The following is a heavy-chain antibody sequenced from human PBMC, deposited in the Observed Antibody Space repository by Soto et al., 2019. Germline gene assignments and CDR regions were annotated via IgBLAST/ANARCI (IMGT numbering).Heavy chain of an antibody. CDR1: GYTFINYG. V-gene: IGHV1-18*01. Sequence: QVQLVQSGAEMRKPGASVKVSCKTSGYTFINYGISWVRQAPGQGLAWMGWINGYNGNTNYAQSFQGRVAMTTDTSTSTVYMELRNLGSEGTAVYYCARGDSPVQFDYWGQGTLVTVSS. D-gene: IGHD4-4*01. CDR3: ARGDSPVQFDY. J-gene: IGHJ4*02. CDR2: INGYNGNT.